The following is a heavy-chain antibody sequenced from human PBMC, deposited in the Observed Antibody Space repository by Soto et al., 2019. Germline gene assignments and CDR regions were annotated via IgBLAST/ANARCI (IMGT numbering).Heavy chain of an antibody. V-gene: IGHV1-69*13. CDR1: GGTFSSYA. J-gene: IGHJ4*02. Sequence: GASVKVSCKATGGTFSSYAISWVRQAPGQGLEWMGGIIPIFGTANYAQKFQGRVTITADESTSTAYMELSSLRSEDTAVYYCARDSGSYYPRTPDFDYWGQGTLVTVSS. D-gene: IGHD1-26*01. CDR3: ARDSGSYYPRTPDFDY. CDR2: IIPIFGTA.